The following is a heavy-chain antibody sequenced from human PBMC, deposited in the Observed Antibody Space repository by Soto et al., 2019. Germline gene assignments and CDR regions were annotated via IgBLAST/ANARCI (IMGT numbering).Heavy chain of an antibody. CDR1: GYTFTSYD. CDR3: AKSATVPAAIAY. Sequence: AXVKVSCKASGYTFTSYDIHWVRQAPGQRLEWMGWINAGNGNTKYSQKFQGRVTITRDTSASTAYMELSSLRSEDTAVYYCAKSATVPAAIAYWGQGTLVTVSS. V-gene: IGHV1-3*01. D-gene: IGHD2-2*02. CDR2: INAGNGNT. J-gene: IGHJ4*02.